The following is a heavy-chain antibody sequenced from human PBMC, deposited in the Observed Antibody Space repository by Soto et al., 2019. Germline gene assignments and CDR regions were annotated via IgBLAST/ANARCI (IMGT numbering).Heavy chain of an antibody. D-gene: IGHD2-2*02. Sequence: PSETLSLTCTVSGGSISSYYWSWIRQPPGKGLEWIGYIYYSGSTNYNPSLKSRVTISVDTSKNQFSLKLSSVTAADTAVYYCAREAILSFEDYYCYMDVWGKGTTVTVSS. J-gene: IGHJ6*03. V-gene: IGHV4-59*01. CDR3: AREAILSFEDYYCYMDV. CDR2: IYYSGST. CDR1: GGSISSYY.